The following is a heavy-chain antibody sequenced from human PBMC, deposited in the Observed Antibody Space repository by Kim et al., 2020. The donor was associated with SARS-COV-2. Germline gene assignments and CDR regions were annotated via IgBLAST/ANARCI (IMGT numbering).Heavy chain of an antibody. V-gene: IGHV3-7*04. CDR3: ARGPLYFDL. CDR2: AN. J-gene: IGHJ2*01. Sequence: ANYYVDSVKGRFTISGDNAQNSLHLQMNSLRADDTAVYYCARGPLYFDLWGRGTLVTVSS.